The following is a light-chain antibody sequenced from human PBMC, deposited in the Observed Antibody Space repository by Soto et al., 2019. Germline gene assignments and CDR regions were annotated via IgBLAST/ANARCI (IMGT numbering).Light chain of an antibody. CDR3: GSYTSSSTVV. CDR2: RVI. V-gene: IGLV2-14*03. Sequence: QSALTQPASVSGSPGQSITISCTGTSSDIGRYDYVSWYQQFPGKAPKLMIYRVINRPSGVSDRFSGSKSGNSASLSISGLQPEDEASYFCGSYTSSSTVVFGGGTKLTVL. CDR1: SSDIGRYDY. J-gene: IGLJ2*01.